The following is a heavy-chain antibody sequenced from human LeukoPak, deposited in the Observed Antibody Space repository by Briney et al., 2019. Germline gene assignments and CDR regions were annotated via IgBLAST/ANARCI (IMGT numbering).Heavy chain of an antibody. D-gene: IGHD3-22*01. Sequence: TSETLSLTSTVPGDFITGSTYYWGCIRQPPGKGLEWIGSRYYSGSTYSKQSRSSRSSMSADTSKNQFSLNLKSVTAADKAVYYCASQYCDSTGYYYFDYWGQGTLVTVSS. V-gene: IGHV4-39*01. CDR2: RYYSGST. CDR1: GDFITGSTYY. J-gene: IGHJ4*02. CDR3: ASQYCDSTGYYYFDY.